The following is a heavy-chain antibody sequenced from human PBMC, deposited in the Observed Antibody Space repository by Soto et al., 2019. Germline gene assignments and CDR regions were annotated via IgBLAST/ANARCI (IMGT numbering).Heavy chain of an antibody. J-gene: IGHJ5*02. Sequence: QITLKESGPTLVKSTQTLTLTCTFSGFSLSSGGGAVGWIRQPPGKALEWLAIIYASGGTHYSPSLKTRLTITKDTSKNQVVLIMTNMDPVDTATYYCGHRRDVATRCWFDPWGQGILVTVSS. CDR3: GHRRDVATRCWFDP. D-gene: IGHD6-6*01. V-gene: IGHV2-5*01. CDR2: IYASGGT. CDR1: GFSLSSGGGA.